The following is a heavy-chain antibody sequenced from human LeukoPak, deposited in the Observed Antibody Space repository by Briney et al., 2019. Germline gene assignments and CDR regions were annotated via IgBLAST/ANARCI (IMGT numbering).Heavy chain of an antibody. Sequence: SETLSLTCTVSGGSISSSSYYWGWIRQPPGKGLEWIGYIYYSGSTNYNPSLKSRVTISVDTSKNQFSLKLSSVTAADTAVYYCARVPTYYYDSSGHHGPIDFWGQGTLVTVSS. V-gene: IGHV4-61*05. CDR1: GGSISSSSYY. J-gene: IGHJ4*02. CDR3: ARVPTYYYDSSGHHGPIDF. CDR2: IYYSGST. D-gene: IGHD3-22*01.